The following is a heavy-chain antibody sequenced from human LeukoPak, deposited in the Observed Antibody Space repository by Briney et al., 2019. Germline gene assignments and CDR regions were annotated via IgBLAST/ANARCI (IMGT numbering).Heavy chain of an antibody. CDR3: ARVNPYGGNSNYFDY. V-gene: IGHV3-23*01. CDR1: GFTFSSYA. J-gene: IGHJ4*02. D-gene: IGHD4-23*01. CDR2: IGAGGTFT. Sequence: PGGSLRLSCTASGFTFSSYAMNWVRQAPGKGLEWVSGIGAGGTFTYYADSVKGRFTIFRDNSRNTLYLQMNSLRADDTAVYYCARVNPYGGNSNYFDYWGQGTLVTVSS.